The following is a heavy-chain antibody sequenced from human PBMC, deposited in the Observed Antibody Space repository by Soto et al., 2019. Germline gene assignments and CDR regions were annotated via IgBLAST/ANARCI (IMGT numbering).Heavy chain of an antibody. J-gene: IGHJ4*02. V-gene: IGHV4-30-4*01. Sequence: SGTLSLTCTVSGGSISSGDYYCSWIRQPPGKGLEWIGEIYYSGSTNYNPSLKSRVTISVDKSKNQFSLKLSSVPAADTAVYYCAGGIAAAGTQRGGYWGQGTLVTVSS. CDR2: IYYSGST. CDR1: GGSISSGDYY. D-gene: IGHD6-13*01. CDR3: AGGIAAAGTQRGGY.